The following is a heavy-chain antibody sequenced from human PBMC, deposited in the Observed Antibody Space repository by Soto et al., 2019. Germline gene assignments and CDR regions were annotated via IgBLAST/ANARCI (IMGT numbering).Heavy chain of an antibody. Sequence: QVQLVQSGAEVKKPGASVKVSCKASGYTFTSYYMHWVRQAPGQGLEWMGIINPSGGSTSYAQKFQGRVTMTRDTSTSTVYMELSSLRSEDTAVYYCATGTFLRYYYYGMDVWGQGTTVTVSS. D-gene: IGHD3-10*01. J-gene: IGHJ6*02. CDR3: ATGTFLRYYYYGMDV. CDR1: GYTFTSYY. CDR2: INPSGGST. V-gene: IGHV1-46*01.